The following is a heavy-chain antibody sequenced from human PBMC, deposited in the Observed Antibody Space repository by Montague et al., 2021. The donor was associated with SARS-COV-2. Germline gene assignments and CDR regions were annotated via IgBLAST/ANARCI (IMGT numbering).Heavy chain of an antibody. D-gene: IGHD3-16*01. CDR2: IYYSGST. CDR1: GGSIRSSGYS. Sequence: SETLSLTCTVSGGSIRSSGYSWSWIRQPPGKGLEWIGYIYYSGSTYYNPSLKSRVTISVDTSKNHFSLKLTSVTVADTAVYYCARRWVGAFSVDAFDYWGQGTMVTVSS. CDR3: ARRWVGAFSVDAFDY. J-gene: IGHJ3*01. V-gene: IGHV4-39*01.